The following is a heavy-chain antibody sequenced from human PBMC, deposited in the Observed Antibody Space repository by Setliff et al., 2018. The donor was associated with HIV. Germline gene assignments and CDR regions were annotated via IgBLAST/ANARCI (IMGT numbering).Heavy chain of an antibody. CDR3: ARTYSSNWYIDY. CDR2: INHNKSS. V-gene: IGHV4-34*01. J-gene: IGHJ4*02. D-gene: IGHD6-13*01. CDR1: GESLSDYY. Sequence: SETLSLTCAVYGESLSDYYWSWIRQPPGKGLEWIGEINHNKSSDYNPSLKSRVTMSVDTSKNQFSLKLSSVTAADTAIYYCARTYSSNWYIDYWGQGTLVTVSS.